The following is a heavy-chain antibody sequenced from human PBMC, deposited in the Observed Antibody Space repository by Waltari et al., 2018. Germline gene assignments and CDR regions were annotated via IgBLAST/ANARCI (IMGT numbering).Heavy chain of an antibody. CDR1: AFTFSRYA. J-gene: IGHJ4*02. Sequence: EVQLAASGGGLVQPGGSLRLSCAASAFTFSRYAMSWVRQAPGKVLEWVSAIADSGGDTYHADSVKSRFTISRDNSKNTLYLQMNSLRAEDTAVYYCAKGSESSRPYYFDYWGQGSLVTVSS. V-gene: IGHV3-23*04. CDR2: IADSGGDT. CDR3: AKGSESSRPYYFDY.